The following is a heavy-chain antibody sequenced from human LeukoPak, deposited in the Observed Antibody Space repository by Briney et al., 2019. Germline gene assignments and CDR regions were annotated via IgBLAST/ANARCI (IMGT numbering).Heavy chain of an antibody. CDR1: GFTFSSYA. V-gene: IGHV3-23*01. CDR3: AKQMPYYDILAGYFDY. D-gene: IGHD3-9*01. J-gene: IGHJ4*02. CDR2: ISGSGGST. Sequence: GGSLRLSCAASGFTFSSYAMSWVRQAPGKGLEWVSTISGSGGSTYYADSVKGRFTFSRDNSKNTLYLRMNSLRAEDTAVYYCAKQMPYYDILAGYFDYWGQGTLVTVSS.